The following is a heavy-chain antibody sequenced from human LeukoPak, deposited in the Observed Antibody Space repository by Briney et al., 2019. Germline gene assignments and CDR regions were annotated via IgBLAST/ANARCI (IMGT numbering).Heavy chain of an antibody. CDR2: ISSSSSYI. V-gene: IGHV3-21*01. J-gene: IGHJ4*02. Sequence: GGSLRLSCAASGFTFSGYSMNWVRQAPGKGLEWVSSISSSSSYIYYADSVKGRFTISRDNAKNSLYLQMNSLRAEDTAVYYCARDKMATIISCDYWGQGTLVTVSS. D-gene: IGHD5-24*01. CDR1: GFTFSGYS. CDR3: ARDKMATIISCDY.